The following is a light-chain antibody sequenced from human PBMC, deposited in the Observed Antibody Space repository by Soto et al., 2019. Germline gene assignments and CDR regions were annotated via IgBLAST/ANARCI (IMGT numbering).Light chain of an antibody. Sequence: DIEMTQSPSSLAASLGDRVTITCRASQGISTYVNWYLQKPGKAPKLLIYAASSVQSGVPSRFSGSGSDTDFTLTISSLQPEDFETYSCQQSYSDTSTFGQGTKVDIK. CDR3: QQSYSDTST. V-gene: IGKV1-39*01. CDR2: AAS. J-gene: IGKJ1*01. CDR1: QGISTY.